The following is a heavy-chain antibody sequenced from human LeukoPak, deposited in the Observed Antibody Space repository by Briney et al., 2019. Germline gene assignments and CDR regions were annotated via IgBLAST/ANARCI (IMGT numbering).Heavy chain of an antibody. Sequence: GGSLRLSCAASGFTFSSHWMHWVRQAPGKGLVWVSRISSDGTNTNYADSVKGRFTISRDNSKNTLYLQMNSLRAEDTAVYYCAKDQVVPAAMGLFDYWGQGTLVTVSS. CDR1: GFTFSSHW. J-gene: IGHJ4*02. D-gene: IGHD2-2*01. CDR2: ISSDGTNT. V-gene: IGHV3-74*01. CDR3: AKDQVVPAAMGLFDY.